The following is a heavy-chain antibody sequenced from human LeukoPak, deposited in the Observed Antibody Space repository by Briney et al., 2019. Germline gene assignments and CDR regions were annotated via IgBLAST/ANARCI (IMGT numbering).Heavy chain of an antibody. CDR1: GYTFTGYY. CDR2: INPNSGGT. J-gene: IGHJ4*02. CDR3: ARVQRGSTSAIDY. Sequence: GASVKVSCKASGYTFTGYYMHWVRQAPGQGREWMGRINPNSGGTNYAQRFQGRVTMTRDTSISTAYMELSRLRSDDTAVYYCARVQRGSTSAIDYWGQGTLVTVSS. V-gene: IGHV1-2*06. D-gene: IGHD2-2*01.